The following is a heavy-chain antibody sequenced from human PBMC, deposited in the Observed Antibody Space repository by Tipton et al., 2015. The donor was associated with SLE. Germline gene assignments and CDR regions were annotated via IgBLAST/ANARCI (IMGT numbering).Heavy chain of an antibody. Sequence: SLRLSCAASGFTFSSYSMNWVRQAPGKGLEWVSSISSSSSYIYYADSVKGRFVISRDNAKNSLYLQMNSLRAEDTAVYYCATNLQGADYFFDHWGQGTLVTVSS. D-gene: IGHD2-21*02. CDR1: GFTFSSYS. J-gene: IGHJ4*02. CDR3: ATNLQGADYFFDH. CDR2: ISSSSSYI. V-gene: IGHV3-21*03.